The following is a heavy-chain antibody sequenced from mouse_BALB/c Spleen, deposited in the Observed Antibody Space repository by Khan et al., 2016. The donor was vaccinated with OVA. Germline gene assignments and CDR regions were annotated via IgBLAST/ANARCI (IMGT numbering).Heavy chain of an antibody. CDR1: GYTFTSYS. D-gene: IGHD4-1*01. CDR3: VRNGDYYRNDCEFDY. Sequence: QVQLKQSGAELAKPGASVKLSCKASGYTFTSYSMHWVKLRPGQGLEWIGYINPSNGYTNYNQKFKGKATLTADNSSTTAYMQLSSLTSEDSAVHKCVRNGDYYRNDCEFDYWGQGTPVTVSA. CDR2: INPSNGYT. V-gene: IGHV1-7*01. J-gene: IGHJ3*01.